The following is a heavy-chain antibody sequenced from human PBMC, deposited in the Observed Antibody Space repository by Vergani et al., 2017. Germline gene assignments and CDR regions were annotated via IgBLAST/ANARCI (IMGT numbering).Heavy chain of an antibody. J-gene: IGHJ5*02. CDR2: ISSSSSYI. CDR1: GFTFSSYS. D-gene: IGHD3-16*01. Sequence: EVQLVESGGGLVQPGRSLRLSYAASGFTFSSYSMNWVRQAPGKGLEWVSSISSSSSYIYYADSVKGRFTISRDNAKNSLYLQMNSLRAEDTAVYYCARDRGGGSNWFDPWGQGTLVTVSS. CDR3: ARDRGGGSNWFDP. V-gene: IGHV3-21*01.